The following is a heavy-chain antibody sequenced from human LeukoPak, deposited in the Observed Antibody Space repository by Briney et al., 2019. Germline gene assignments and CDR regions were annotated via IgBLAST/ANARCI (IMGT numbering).Heavy chain of an antibody. D-gene: IGHD3-10*01. J-gene: IGHJ3*02. V-gene: IGHV4-59*01. Sequence: SETLSLTCTVSGGSISSYYWSWIRQPPGKGLEWIGYIYYSGSTNYNPSLKSRVTVSVDTSNNQFSLKLSSVTAADTAVFYCARENTKVRGAFDASDIWGQGTMVTVSS. CDR2: IYYSGST. CDR1: GGSISSYY. CDR3: ARENTKVRGAFDASDI.